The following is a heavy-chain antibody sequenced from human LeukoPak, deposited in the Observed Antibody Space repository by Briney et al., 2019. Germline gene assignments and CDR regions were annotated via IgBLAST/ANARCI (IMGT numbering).Heavy chain of an antibody. CDR3: ASGGRDGYNPSYYGMDV. V-gene: IGHV1-2*06. Sequence: ASVKVSCKASGYTFTGYYMHWVRQAPGQGLEWMGRINPSSGGTNYAQKFQGRVTMTRDTSISTAYMELSRLRSDDTAVYYCASGGRDGYNPSYYGMDVWGQGTTVTVSS. CDR2: INPSSGGT. D-gene: IGHD5-24*01. CDR1: GYTFTGYY. J-gene: IGHJ6*02.